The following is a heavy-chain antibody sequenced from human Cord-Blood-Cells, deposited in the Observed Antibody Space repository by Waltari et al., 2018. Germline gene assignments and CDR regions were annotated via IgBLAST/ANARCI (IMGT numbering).Heavy chain of an antibody. CDR1: GYSISSGYY. V-gene: IGHV4-38-2*02. J-gene: IGHJ6*02. D-gene: IGHD6-13*01. CDR3: AREIIAAAGTYYGMDV. CDR2: IYHSGRP. Sequence: QVQLQESGPGLVKPSETLSLTCAVSGYSISSGYYWGWIRQPPGKGLEWIGSIYHSGRPYYNPSLKSRVTISGDTSKNQFSLKLSSVTAADTAVYYCAREIIAAAGTYYGMDVWGQGTTVTVSS.